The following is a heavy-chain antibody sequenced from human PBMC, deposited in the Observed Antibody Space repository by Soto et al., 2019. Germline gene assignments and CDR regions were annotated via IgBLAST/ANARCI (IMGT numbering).Heavy chain of an antibody. Sequence: QVQLVESGGGVVQPGRSLRLSCAASGFTFSSYAMHWVRQAPGKGLEWVAVILYDGSNKYYADSVKGRFTISRDNSKNTLYLQMNSRRAEDTAVYYCASTVDIWGQGTMVTVSS. CDR3: ASTVDI. CDR1: GFTFSSYA. V-gene: IGHV3-30-3*01. J-gene: IGHJ3*02. CDR2: ILYDGSNK.